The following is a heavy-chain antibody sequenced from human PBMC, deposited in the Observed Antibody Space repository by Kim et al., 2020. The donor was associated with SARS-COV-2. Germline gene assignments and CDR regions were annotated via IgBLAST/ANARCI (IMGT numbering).Heavy chain of an antibody. V-gene: IGHV4-34*01. CDR3: ARGLWILTGYYMRGVYYFDY. CDR2: INHSGST. CDR1: GGSFSGYY. Sequence: SETLSLTCAVYGGSFSGYYWSWIRQPPGKGLEWIGEINHSGSTNYNPSLKSRVTISVDTSKNQFSLKLSSVTAADTAVYYCARGLWILTGYYMRGVYYFDYWGQETLVTVSS. D-gene: IGHD3-9*01. J-gene: IGHJ4*02.